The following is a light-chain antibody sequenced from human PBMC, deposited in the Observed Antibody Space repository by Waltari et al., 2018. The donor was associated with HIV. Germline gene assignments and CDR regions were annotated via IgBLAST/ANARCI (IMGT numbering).Light chain of an antibody. J-gene: IGLJ2*01. CDR3: CSYAGSNTFV. CDR1: SNDVGGYDS. CDR2: DVN. Sequence: QSALTQPRPVSGSPGQSVAISCTGTSNDVGGYDSVSWYQQHPGKAPKLMIFDVNKRPSGVPDRFSGSKSGNTASLTISGLQAEDEADYSCCSYAGSNTFVFGGGTKLTVL. V-gene: IGLV2-11*01.